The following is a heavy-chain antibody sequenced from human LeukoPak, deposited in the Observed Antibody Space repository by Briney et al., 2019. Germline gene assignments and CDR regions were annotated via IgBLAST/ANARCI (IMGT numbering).Heavy chain of an antibody. CDR1: GDSISSDHW. CDR3: ASARWDY. J-gene: IGHJ4*02. Sequence: SETLSLTCAVSGDSISSDHWWSWVRQPPGKGLEWIGEIFHSGSTNYNPSLKSRVTISVDKSKNQFSLKLNSMTAADTAVYYCASARWDYWGQGTLVTVSS. V-gene: IGHV4-4*02. CDR2: IFHSGST.